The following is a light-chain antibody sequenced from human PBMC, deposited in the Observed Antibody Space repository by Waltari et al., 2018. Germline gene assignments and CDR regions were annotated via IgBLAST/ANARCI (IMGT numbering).Light chain of an antibody. CDR2: GAS. J-gene: IGKJ5*01. Sequence: EVGMTQSPATPSVSPGERVPPPCQASQSGSHNLAWFQQQPGQTPRLLIYGASTRATDIPDRFSGSGSGTAFTLTISSLQSEDFANYYCQQYNNWQITFGQGTRLDLK. CDR3: QQYNNWQIT. V-gene: IGKV3-15*01. CDR1: QSGSHN.